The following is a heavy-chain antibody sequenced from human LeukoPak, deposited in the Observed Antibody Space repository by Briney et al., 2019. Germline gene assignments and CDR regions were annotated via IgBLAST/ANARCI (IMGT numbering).Heavy chain of an antibody. CDR2: ISNSGSTM. CDR1: GFAFSSYE. Sequence: GGSLRLSCAASGFAFSSYEMNWVRQAPGKGLEWVSYISNSGSTMYYTDSAKGRFTISRDNAKNSLYLQMNSLRAEDTAVYYCAELGITMIGGVWGKGTTVTISS. CDR3: AELGITMIGGV. J-gene: IGHJ6*04. D-gene: IGHD3-10*02. V-gene: IGHV3-48*03.